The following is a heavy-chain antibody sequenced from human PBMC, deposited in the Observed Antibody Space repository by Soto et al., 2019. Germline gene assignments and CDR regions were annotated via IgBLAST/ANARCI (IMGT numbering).Heavy chain of an antibody. CDR1: GFTFSSYW. CDR3: ARVQGISVFGVLMSSSMDV. Sequence: HPGGSLRLSCAVSGFTFSSYWMHWVRQAPGKGLVWVSRIDNDGSRTSYADSVKGRFTISRDNAKNTVYLQMNSLRAEDTAVYYCARVQGISVFGVLMSSSMDVWGKGTTVTVSS. CDR2: IDNDGSRT. J-gene: IGHJ6*03. D-gene: IGHD3-3*01. V-gene: IGHV3-74*01.